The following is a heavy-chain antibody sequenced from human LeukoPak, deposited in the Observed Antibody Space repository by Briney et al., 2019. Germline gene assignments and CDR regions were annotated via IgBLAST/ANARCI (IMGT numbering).Heavy chain of an antibody. D-gene: IGHD1-1*01. V-gene: IGHV4-39*07. Sequence: SETLSLTCTVSGVSISSYYWGWIRQSPGTGLEWIGSIYYSGTTYYNPSLKSRVTISIDTSKNQFSLKLSSVTAADTAMYYCARDNDQLGLDPFDYWGQGTLVTVSS. CDR2: IYYSGTT. CDR3: ARDNDQLGLDPFDY. J-gene: IGHJ4*02. CDR1: GVSISSYY.